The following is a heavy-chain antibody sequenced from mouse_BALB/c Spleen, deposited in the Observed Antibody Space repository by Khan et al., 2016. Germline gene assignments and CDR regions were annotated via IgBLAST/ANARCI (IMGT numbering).Heavy chain of an antibody. D-gene: IGHD2-13*01. J-gene: IGHJ3*01. CDR3: ARGGGDYRGVAY. Sequence: EVQLQESGPGLVKPSQSLSLTCTVTGYSITSDYAWNWIRQFPGNKLEWMGYISYSGSTSYNPSLKSRISITRDTSKNQFFLQLNSVTTEDTATYYWARGGGDYRGVAYWGQGTLVTVSA. CDR2: ISYSGST. V-gene: IGHV3-2*02. CDR1: GYSITSDYA.